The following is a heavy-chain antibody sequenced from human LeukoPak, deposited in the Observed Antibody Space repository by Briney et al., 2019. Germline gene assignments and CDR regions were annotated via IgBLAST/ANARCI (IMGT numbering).Heavy chain of an antibody. CDR3: AKGVGVVVTAFDY. Sequence: GGSLRLSCAASGFTVSSNYMSWVRQAPGKGLDWVSVIFSGGGRNYADSVKGRFTISRDNSKNTLYLQMNSLRAEDTAVYYCAKGVGVVVTAFDYWGQGTLVTVSS. D-gene: IGHD3-22*01. CDR1: GFTVSSNY. V-gene: IGHV3-53*01. J-gene: IGHJ4*02. CDR2: IFSGGGR.